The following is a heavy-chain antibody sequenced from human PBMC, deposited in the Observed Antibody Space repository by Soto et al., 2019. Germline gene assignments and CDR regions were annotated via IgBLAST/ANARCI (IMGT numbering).Heavy chain of an antibody. Sequence: EVQLLESGGGLVQPGGSMRLSCAASGFTFSSYSMNWVRQAPGTGLEWVSYISSSSSTIYYADSVKGRFTISRDNAKNSLYLQMNSLRDEDTAVYYCARDRHIVVVVAATGFDYWGQGTLVTVSS. CDR3: ARDRHIVVVVAATGFDY. D-gene: IGHD2-15*01. V-gene: IGHV3-48*02. CDR1: GFTFSSYS. J-gene: IGHJ4*02. CDR2: ISSSSSTI.